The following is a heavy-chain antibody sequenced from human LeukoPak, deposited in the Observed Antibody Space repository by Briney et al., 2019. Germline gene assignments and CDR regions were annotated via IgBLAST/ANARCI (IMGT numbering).Heavy chain of an antibody. CDR3: ARASGPFDY. CDR1: GFMFSVYG. D-gene: IGHD3-10*01. CDR2: IWNGGSNK. V-gene: IGHV3-33*01. J-gene: IGHJ4*02. Sequence: GGSLRLSCVASGFMFSVYGMHWVRQAPGKGLEWVAVIWNGGSNKYYADSVKGRFTISRDNSKNTLYLQMNSLRAEDTAVYSCARASGPFDYWGQGTLVTVSS.